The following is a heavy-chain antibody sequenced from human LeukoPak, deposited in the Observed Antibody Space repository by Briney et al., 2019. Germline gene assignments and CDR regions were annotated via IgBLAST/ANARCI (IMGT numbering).Heavy chain of an antibody. D-gene: IGHD5-18*01. CDR3: ARGYSYGLGTFDY. V-gene: IGHV1-2*06. CDR1: GYTFTGYY. CDR2: INPNSGGT. Sequence: ASVKVSCKASGYTFTGYYMHWVRQAPGQGLEWMGRINPNSGGTNYAQKFQGRVTMTRDTSISTAYMELSRLRSDDTAVYYCARGYSYGLGTFDYWGQGTLVTVSS. J-gene: IGHJ4*02.